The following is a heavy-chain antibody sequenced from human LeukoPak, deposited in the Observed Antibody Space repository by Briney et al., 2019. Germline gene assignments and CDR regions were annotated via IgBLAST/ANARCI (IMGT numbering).Heavy chain of an antibody. CDR2: ISYDGSNK. CDR1: GFTFSSYA. V-gene: IGHV3-30-3*01. CDR3: AKDTDSGDTMVRGVIIPGDYFDY. D-gene: IGHD3-10*01. J-gene: IGHJ4*02. Sequence: GGSLRLSCAASGFTFSSYAMHWVRQAPGKGLEWVAVISYDGSNKYYADSVKGRFTISRDNSKNTLYLQMNSLRAEDTALYYCAKDTDSGDTMVRGVIIPGDYFDYWGQGTLVTVSS.